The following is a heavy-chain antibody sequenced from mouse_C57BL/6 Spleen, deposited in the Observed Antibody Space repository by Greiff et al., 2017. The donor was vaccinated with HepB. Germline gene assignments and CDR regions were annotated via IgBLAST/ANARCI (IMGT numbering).Heavy chain of an antibody. Sequence: EVKLVESGGGLVQPGGSMKLSCVASGFTFSNYWMNWVRQSPEKGLEWVAQIRLKSDNYATHYAESVKGRFTISRDDSKSSVYLQMNNLRAEDTGIYYCTKRGYYGYAWFAYWGQGTLVTVSA. CDR1: GFTFSNYW. D-gene: IGHD2-2*01. CDR2: IRLKSDNYAT. V-gene: IGHV6-3*01. J-gene: IGHJ3*01. CDR3: TKRGYYGYAWFAY.